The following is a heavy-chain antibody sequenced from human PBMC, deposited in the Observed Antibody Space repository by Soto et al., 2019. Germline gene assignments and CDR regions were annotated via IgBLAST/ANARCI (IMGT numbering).Heavy chain of an antibody. J-gene: IGHJ6*02. Sequence: ASVKVSCKASGYTFTSYYMHWVRQAPGQGLEWMGIINPSGGSTSYAQKFQGRVTMTRDTSTSTVYMELSSLRSEDTAVYYCARDCKPVASLYYYYYYGMDGWGQGSKVTDSS. CDR1: GYTFTSYY. CDR2: INPSGGST. V-gene: IGHV1-46*01. D-gene: IGHD5-12*01. CDR3: ARDCKPVASLYYYYYYGMDG.